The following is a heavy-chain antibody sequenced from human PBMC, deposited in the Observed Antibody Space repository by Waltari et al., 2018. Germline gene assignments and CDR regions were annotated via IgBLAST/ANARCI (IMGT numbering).Heavy chain of an antibody. Sequence: LVQPGGSLRLSCAASGFTFSSYAMSWVRQAPGKGLEWVSVIYSGGSSTYYADSVKGRFTISRDNSKNTLYLQMNSLRAEDTAVYYCAKDTMTTVTQAFDYWGQGTLVTVSS. CDR3: AKDTMTTVTQAFDY. V-gene: IGHV3-23*03. CDR2: IYSGGSST. D-gene: IGHD4-17*01. CDR1: GFTFSSYA. J-gene: IGHJ4*02.